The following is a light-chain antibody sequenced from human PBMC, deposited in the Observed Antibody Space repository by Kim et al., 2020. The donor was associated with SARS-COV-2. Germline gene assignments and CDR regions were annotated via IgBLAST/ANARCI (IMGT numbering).Light chain of an antibody. V-gene: IGKV3-20*01. J-gene: IGKJ1*01. CDR3: QQYGSAPWA. CDR2: GAS. CDR1: QRVSSSY. Sequence: DIVLTQSPGTLSLSPGERATLSCRASQRVSSSYLAWYQQKPGQAPRLLIYGASSRATGVPDRFSGSGSGTDFTLTISRLEPEDFAVYYCQQYGSAPWAFGQGTKVDIK.